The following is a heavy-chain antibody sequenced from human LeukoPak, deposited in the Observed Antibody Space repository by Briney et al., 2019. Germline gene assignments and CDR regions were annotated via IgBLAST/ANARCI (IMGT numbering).Heavy chain of an antibody. J-gene: IGHJ4*02. CDR2: LWHDGSIE. CDR1: GFTLSRYG. Sequence: GRSLRLSCAGSGFTLSRYGMHWVRQAPGKGLEWVAVLWHDGSIEYYADSVKGRFTISRDKSKNTLYLQMNSLRAEDTAVYYCARLGYGGSGWYFDYWGQRTLVTVSS. CDR3: ARLGYGGSGWYFDY. D-gene: IGHD6-19*01. V-gene: IGHV3-33*01.